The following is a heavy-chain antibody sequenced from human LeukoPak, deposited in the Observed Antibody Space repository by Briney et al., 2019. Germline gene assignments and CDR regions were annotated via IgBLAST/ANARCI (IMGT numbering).Heavy chain of an antibody. V-gene: IGHV3-21*01. J-gene: IGHJ4*02. CDR1: GFTFSSYS. Sequence: GGSLRLSCAASGFTFSSYSMNWVRQAPGKGLEWVSSISSSSSYIYYADSVKGRFTISRDNAKSSLYLQMNSLRAEDTAVYYCARDKYCGGDCYPELGYWGQGTLVTVSS. CDR2: ISSSSSYI. CDR3: ARDKYCGGDCYPELGY. D-gene: IGHD2-21*02.